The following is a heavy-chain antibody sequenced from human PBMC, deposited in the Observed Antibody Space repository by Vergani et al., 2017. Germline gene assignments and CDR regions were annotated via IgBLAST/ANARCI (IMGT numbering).Heavy chain of an antibody. CDR3: ARDRNPTYYYGSGSPYLFDY. CDR1: GGSFSGYY. CDR2: INHSGST. V-gene: IGHV4-34*01. Sequence: QVQLQQWGAGLLKPSETLSLTCAVYGGSFSGYYWSWIRQPPGKGLEWIGEINHSGSTNYNPSLKSRVTISVDTSKNTFSLKLSSVTAADTAVYYCARDRNPTYYYGSGSPYLFDYWGQGTLVTVSS. D-gene: IGHD3-10*01. J-gene: IGHJ4*02.